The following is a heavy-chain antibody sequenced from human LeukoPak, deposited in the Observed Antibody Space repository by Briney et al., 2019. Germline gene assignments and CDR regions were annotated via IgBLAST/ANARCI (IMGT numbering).Heavy chain of an antibody. V-gene: IGHV1-2*02. CDR3: ARAVYGSGSAYYYYYYMDV. J-gene: IGHJ6*03. CDR2: INPNSGGT. Sequence: ASVKVSCKASGYTFTGYYIHWVRQAPGQGLEWMGWINPNSGGTNYAQKFQGRVTMTRDTSISTAYMELSRLRSDDTAVYYCARAVYGSGSAYYYYYYMDVWGKGTTVTVSS. CDR1: GYTFTGYY. D-gene: IGHD3-10*01.